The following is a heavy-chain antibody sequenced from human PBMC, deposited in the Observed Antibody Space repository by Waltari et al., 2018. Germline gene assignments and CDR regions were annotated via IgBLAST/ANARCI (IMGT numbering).Heavy chain of an antibody. CDR3: ARGHPRFDYEKSDYYAYWFDP. Sequence: QVELQQWGAGLLRPSETLSLTCSVSGGAFDSYYWTWIRQAPGRGLEWLGEVNPTGSTNYNPSLKSRLSLSVETSRSQVSLKMTSVTGADTAVYFCARGHPRFDYEKSDYYAYWFDPWGQGTQVTVSS. CDR2: VNPTGST. CDR1: GGAFDSYY. V-gene: IGHV4-34*01. J-gene: IGHJ5*02. D-gene: IGHD3-22*01.